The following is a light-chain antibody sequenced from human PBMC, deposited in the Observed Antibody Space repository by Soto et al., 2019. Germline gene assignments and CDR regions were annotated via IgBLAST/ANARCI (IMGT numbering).Light chain of an antibody. CDR1: QSISSW. Sequence: IKMSKSLSTLSLTVGDRVISTYRASQSISSWLAWYQQKPGKAPKLLIYDASSLESGVPSRFSGSGSGTEFTLTISSLQPDDFATYYCQQYNSYPKTFGQGTKVDIK. J-gene: IGKJ1*01. CDR2: DAS. CDR3: QQYNSYPKT. V-gene: IGKV1-5*01.